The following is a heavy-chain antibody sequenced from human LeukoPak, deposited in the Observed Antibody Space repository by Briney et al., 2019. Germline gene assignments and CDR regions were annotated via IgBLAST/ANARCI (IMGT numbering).Heavy chain of an antibody. V-gene: IGHV1-69*06. CDR1: LCTFSNYA. CDR2: VIPIFGTA. D-gene: IGHD3-22*01. CDR3: ASIPKYYYDSSGYDY. J-gene: IGHJ4*02. Sequence: SVNVSYKPSLCTFSNYAMIWLGQAPGHAREGVGGVIPIFGTANYAQKFQGRVMITADKSTSTAYMELSSLRSEDTAVYYCASIPKYYYDSSGYDYWGQGTLVTVSS.